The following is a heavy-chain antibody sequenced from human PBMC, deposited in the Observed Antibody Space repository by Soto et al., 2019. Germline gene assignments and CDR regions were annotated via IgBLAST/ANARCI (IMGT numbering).Heavy chain of an antibody. CDR3: ARVASDSSDYYLNWFDP. J-gene: IGHJ5*02. D-gene: IGHD3-22*01. CDR1: GYTFTTYG. V-gene: IGHV1-18*01. CDR2: ISAYNGNT. Sequence: ASVNVSCKASGYTFTTYGISWVRQAPGQGLEWMGWISAYNGNTNYAQKLQGRVTMTTDTSTSTVYMELRSLRSDDTAVYYCARVASDSSDYYLNWFDPWGQGTLVTVSS.